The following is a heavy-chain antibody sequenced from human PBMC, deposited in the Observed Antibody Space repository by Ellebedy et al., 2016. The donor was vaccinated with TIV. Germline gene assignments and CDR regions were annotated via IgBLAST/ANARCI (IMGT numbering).Heavy chain of an antibody. CDR2: INHSGST. Sequence: MPSETLSLTCTVSGGSISSGGYYWSWIRQHPGKGLEWIGEINHSGSTNYNPSLKSRVIISVDTSKNQFSLKLSSVTAADTAVYYCARLLITMVYGMDVWGQGTTVTVSS. D-gene: IGHD3-10*01. CDR3: ARLLITMVYGMDV. V-gene: IGHV4-39*07. J-gene: IGHJ6*02. CDR1: GGSISSGGYY.